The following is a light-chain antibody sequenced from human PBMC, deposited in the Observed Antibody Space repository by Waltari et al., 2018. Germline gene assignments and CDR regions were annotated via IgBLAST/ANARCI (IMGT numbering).Light chain of an antibody. V-gene: IGKV4-1*01. Sequence: DIVMTQSPDSLAVSLGERATINCKSSQSVLYSSDNKNYLAWYQQKPGQPPKLLIYWASTREFGFPDRFSGSGSGTDFTLTISSLQPEDVAAYYCQQYYSTPFTFGPGTKVDIK. J-gene: IGKJ3*01. CDR1: QSVLYSSDNKNY. CDR3: QQYYSTPFT. CDR2: WAS.